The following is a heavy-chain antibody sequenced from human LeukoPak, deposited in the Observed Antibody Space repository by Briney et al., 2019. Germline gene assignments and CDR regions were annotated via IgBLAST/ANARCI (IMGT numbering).Heavy chain of an antibody. D-gene: IGHD3-3*01. V-gene: IGHV4-59*01. Sequence: SEALSLTCTVSGGSISSYYWSWIRQPPRKGLEGIGYIYYSGSTNYNPSLKSRVTISVDTFKNQFSLKLSSVTAADTAVYYCAAGFWSGYYFDYWGQGTLVTVSS. CDR1: GGSISSYY. CDR2: IYYSGST. J-gene: IGHJ4*02. CDR3: AAGFWSGYYFDY.